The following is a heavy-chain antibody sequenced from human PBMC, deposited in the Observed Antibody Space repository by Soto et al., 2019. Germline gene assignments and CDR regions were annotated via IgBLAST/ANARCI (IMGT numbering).Heavy chain of an antibody. CDR1: GYTFTSYS. V-gene: IGHV1-3*01. CDR2: INAGNGNT. CDR3: ARDLPTMDV. J-gene: IGHJ6*02. Sequence: ASVKLCSKASGYTFTSYSMHWVRQAPGQRLEWMGWINAGNGNTNYAQKLQGRVTMTTDTSTSTAYMELRSLRSDDPAVYYCARDLPTMDVWGQGTTVTVSS.